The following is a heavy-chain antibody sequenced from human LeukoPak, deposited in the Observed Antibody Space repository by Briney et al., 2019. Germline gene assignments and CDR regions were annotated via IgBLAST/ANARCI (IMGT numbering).Heavy chain of an antibody. CDR3: AKPSKYGNFFDY. D-gene: IGHD2-2*01. Sequence: PGGFLRLSCAASGFTFSSYAMHWVRQAPGKGLEWVSAISGSGGVDTFYADSVQGRFTISRDISKNTLYLQMDSLRADDTAVYYCAKPSKYGNFFDYWGQGTLVTVSS. V-gene: IGHV3-23*01. CDR1: GFTFSSYA. CDR2: ISGSGGVDT. J-gene: IGHJ4*02.